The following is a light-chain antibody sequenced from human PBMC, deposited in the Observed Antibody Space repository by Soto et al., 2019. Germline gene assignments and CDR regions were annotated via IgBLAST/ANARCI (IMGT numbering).Light chain of an antibody. J-gene: IGKJ1*01. CDR1: QSVSSSS. CDR2: GTS. Sequence: EIVLTQSPGTLSLSPGERATLSCRASQSVSSSSLAWYQQKPGQAPRLLIYGTSSRATGIPDRLSGSGSGTDFTLTISRLEPEDFAVYYCQHYVSLPWTCGQGTKVEIK. V-gene: IGKV3-20*01. CDR3: QHYVSLPWT.